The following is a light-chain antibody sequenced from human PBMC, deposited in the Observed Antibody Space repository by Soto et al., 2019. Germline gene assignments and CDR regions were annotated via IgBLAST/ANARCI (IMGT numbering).Light chain of an antibody. Sequence: QSVVRQPPSASGTPGQRVTISCSGSSSNIGRNYVYWYQQFPGTAPKLLIFKNDQRPSGVPDRFSGSKSGTSASLAISGLRSEDEADYYCATWDASLSGWVFGGGTKVTVL. CDR3: ATWDASLSGWV. J-gene: IGLJ3*02. CDR2: KND. CDR1: SSNIGRNY. V-gene: IGLV1-47*01.